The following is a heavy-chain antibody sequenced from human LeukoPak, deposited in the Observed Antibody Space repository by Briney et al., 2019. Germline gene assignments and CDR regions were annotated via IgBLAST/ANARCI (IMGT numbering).Heavy chain of an antibody. CDR3: AMGPYYYGSNDWFDP. CDR2: INHSGST. V-gene: IGHV4-34*01. CDR1: GGSFSGYY. Sequence: PSETLSLTCAVYGGSFSGYYWSWIRQPPGKGLEWIGEINHSGSTNYNPSLKSRVTISVDTSKNQFSLKLSSVTAADTAVYYCAMGPYYYGSNDWFDPWGQGTLVTVSS. D-gene: IGHD3-10*01. J-gene: IGHJ5*02.